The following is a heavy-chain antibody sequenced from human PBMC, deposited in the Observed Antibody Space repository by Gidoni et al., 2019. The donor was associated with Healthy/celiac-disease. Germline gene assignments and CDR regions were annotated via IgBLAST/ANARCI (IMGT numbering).Heavy chain of an antibody. J-gene: IGHJ4*02. CDR1: GFTFSSYA. CDR3: AIWFGESPATCYFDY. Sequence: EVQLLESGGGLVQPGGSLRLSCAASGFTFSSYAMSWFRQAPGKGLEWVSAIMGSGGSTYYADSVKGRFTISRDNSKNTLYLQRNSLRAEDTAVYYCAIWFGESPATCYFDYWGQGTLVTVSS. D-gene: IGHD3-10*01. V-gene: IGHV3-23*01. CDR2: IMGSGGST.